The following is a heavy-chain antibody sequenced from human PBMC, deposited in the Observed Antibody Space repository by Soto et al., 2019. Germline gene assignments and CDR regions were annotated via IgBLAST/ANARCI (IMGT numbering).Heavy chain of an antibody. CDR2: INTDGSRT. Sequence: EVQLVESGGGLVQPGGSLRLSCAASGFTFSNYWMHWVRQGPGQGLMWVSRINTDGSRTTYADSVKGRFAISRDNVKNTVYLQVNSLRVEDTAVYYCARVKLGSYDWFDPWGQGTLVTVS. CDR3: ARVKLGSYDWFDP. J-gene: IGHJ5*02. V-gene: IGHV3-74*01. D-gene: IGHD3-16*01. CDR1: GFTFSNYW.